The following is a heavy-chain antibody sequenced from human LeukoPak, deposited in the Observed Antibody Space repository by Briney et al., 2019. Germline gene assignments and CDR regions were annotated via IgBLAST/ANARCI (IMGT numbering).Heavy chain of an antibody. CDR1: AFTFSSYW. J-gene: IGHJ4*02. Sequence: PGGSLRLSCTASAFTFSSYWMHWVRQTPGKGLVWVSRINSDGSTTGYADSVKGRLTISRDNAKNTLYLQMNSLRAEDTAVYYCARSCPPPLRYWGQGTLVTVSS. CDR2: INSDGSTT. V-gene: IGHV3-74*01. CDR3: ARSCPPPLRY.